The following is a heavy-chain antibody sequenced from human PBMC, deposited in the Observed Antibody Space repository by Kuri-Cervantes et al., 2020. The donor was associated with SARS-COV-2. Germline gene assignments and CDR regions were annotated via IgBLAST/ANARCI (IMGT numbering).Heavy chain of an antibody. CDR2: IYYSGST. CDR1: GGSISSSSYY. V-gene: IGHV4-39*01. CDR3: ARQGGIVVVPAAL. J-gene: IGHJ4*02. D-gene: IGHD2-2*01. Sequence: LSCTVSGGSISSSSYYWGWIRQPPGKGLEWIGSIYYSGSTYYNPSLKSRVTISVDTSKNQFSLKLSSVTAADTAVYYCARQGGIVVVPAALWGQGTLVTVSS.